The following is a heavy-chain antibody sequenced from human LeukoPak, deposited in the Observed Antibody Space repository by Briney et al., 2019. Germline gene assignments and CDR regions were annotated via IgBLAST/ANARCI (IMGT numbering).Heavy chain of an antibody. J-gene: IGHJ6*03. CDR1: GFTFDDYG. CDR2: INWNGGST. CDR3: ARDYCSSTSCYVDV. V-gene: IGHV3-20*04. Sequence: GGSLRLSCAASGFTFDDYGMSWVRQAPGKGLEWVPGINWNGGSTGYADSVKGRFTISRDNAKNSLYLQMNSLRAEDTALYYCARDYCSSTSCYVDVWGKGTTVTVSS. D-gene: IGHD2-2*01.